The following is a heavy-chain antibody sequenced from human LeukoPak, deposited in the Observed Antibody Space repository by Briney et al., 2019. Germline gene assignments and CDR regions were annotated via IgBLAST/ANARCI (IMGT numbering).Heavy chain of an antibody. D-gene: IGHD5-18*01. Sequence: SETLSLTCTVSGGSISSSSYYWGWIRQPPGKGLEWIGSIYYSGSTYYNPSLKSRVTISVDTSKNQFSLKLSSVTAADTAVYYCARQYRGWTYYYYYYMDVWGKGTTVTVSS. CDR2: IYYSGST. J-gene: IGHJ6*03. V-gene: IGHV4-39*07. CDR3: ARQYRGWTYYYYYYMDV. CDR1: GGSISSSSYY.